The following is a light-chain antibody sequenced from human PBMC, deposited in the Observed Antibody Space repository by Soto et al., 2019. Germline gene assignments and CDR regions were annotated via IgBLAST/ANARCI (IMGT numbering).Light chain of an antibody. J-gene: IGLJ2*01. CDR1: SSDFGGYNY. Sequence: QSALTQPRSVYGAPGQSVTIFCTGTSSDFGGYNYVSWYQQHPGKAPKLMIYDVSKRPSGVPDRFSGSKSGNTASLTISGLQAEDEADYSCCSYAGSYVVFGGGTKLTVL. V-gene: IGLV2-11*01. CDR3: CSYAGSYVV. CDR2: DVS.